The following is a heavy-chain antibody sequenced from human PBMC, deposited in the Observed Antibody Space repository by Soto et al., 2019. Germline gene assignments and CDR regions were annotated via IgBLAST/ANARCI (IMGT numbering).Heavy chain of an antibody. CDR2: IYYSGST. V-gene: IGHV4-59*01. J-gene: IGHJ4*02. CDR1: GGSISSYY. CDR3: ASFTMVRGVHFDY. Sequence: TSETLSLTCTVSGGSISSYYWSWIRQPPGKGLEWIGYIYYSGSTNYNPSLKSRVTISVDTSKNQFSLKLSSVTAADTAVYYCASFTMVRGVHFDYWGQGTLVTVSS. D-gene: IGHD3-10*01.